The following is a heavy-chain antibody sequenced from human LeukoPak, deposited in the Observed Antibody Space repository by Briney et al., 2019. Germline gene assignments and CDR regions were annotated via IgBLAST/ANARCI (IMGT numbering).Heavy chain of an antibody. D-gene: IGHD3-22*01. V-gene: IGHV3-23*01. J-gene: IGHJ3*02. Sequence: GGSLRLSCAASGFTFSSYAMIWVRQAPGKGLEWVSVISNSGSSTDYADSAKGRFTISRDNSQNTLYLQMSSLRAEDTAVYYCAKDPPRSRAIVDAFDIWGQGTLVTVSS. CDR1: GFTFSSYA. CDR3: AKDPPRSRAIVDAFDI. CDR2: ISNSGSST.